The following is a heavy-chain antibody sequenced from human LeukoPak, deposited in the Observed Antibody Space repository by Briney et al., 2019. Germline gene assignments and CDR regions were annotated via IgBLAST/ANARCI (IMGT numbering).Heavy chain of an antibody. V-gene: IGHV4-39*07. J-gene: IGHJ6*03. CDR3: ARLPLGYCSSTSCSHYYYYMDV. CDR1: GGSISSTSYY. Sequence: SETLSLTCTVSGGSISSTSYYWGWIRQPPGKGLEWIGSIYYSGSTYYNPSLKSRVTISVDTSKNQFSLKLSSVTAADTAVYYCARLPLGYCSSTSCSHYYYYMDVWGKGTTVTISS. CDR2: IYYSGST. D-gene: IGHD2-2*01.